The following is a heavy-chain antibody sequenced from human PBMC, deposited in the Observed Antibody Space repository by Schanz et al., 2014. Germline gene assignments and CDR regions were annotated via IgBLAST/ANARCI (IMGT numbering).Heavy chain of an antibody. D-gene: IGHD1-1*01. CDR3: AKIERNED. CDR1: GFSFSSYA. V-gene: IGHV3-23*04. CDR2: INTGVNT. Sequence: EVQLVESGGGLVEPGGSLRLSCAASGFSFSSYAMGWVRQAPGKGLEWVSAINTGVNTYYADSVRGRFTMSRDNSKNTLYLQMNSLRAEDTAVYFCAKIERNEDWGQGTLVTVSS. J-gene: IGHJ4*02.